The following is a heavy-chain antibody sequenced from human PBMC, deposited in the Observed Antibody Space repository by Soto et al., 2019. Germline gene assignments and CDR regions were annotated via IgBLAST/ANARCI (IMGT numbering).Heavy chain of an antibody. D-gene: IGHD7-27*01. J-gene: IGHJ3*02. CDR2: INLNSGGT. CDR1: GYTFTGYY. Sequence: ASVKVSCKASGYTFTGYYMHWVRQAPGQGLEWMGWINLNSGGTNYAQKFQGWVSMTMDTSISTAYMELSMLRSADTAVYYCSRPTTGEHYAFDIWGQGTMVTVSS. CDR3: SRPTTGEHYAFDI. V-gene: IGHV1-2*04.